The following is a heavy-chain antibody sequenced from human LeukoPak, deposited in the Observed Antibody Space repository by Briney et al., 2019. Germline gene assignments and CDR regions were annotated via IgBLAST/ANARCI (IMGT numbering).Heavy chain of an antibody. J-gene: IGHJ6*02. CDR1: GGTFSNYA. CDR3: ARVGIAARLSYYYYGMDV. D-gene: IGHD6-6*01. V-gene: IGHV1-69*05. Sequence: SVKVSCKASGGTFSNYAISWVRQAPGQGLEWMGAIIPIFGTANYAQKFQGRVTMTRDTSTSTVYMELSSLRSEDTAVYYCARVGIAARLSYYYYGMDVWGQGTTVTVSS. CDR2: IIPIFGTA.